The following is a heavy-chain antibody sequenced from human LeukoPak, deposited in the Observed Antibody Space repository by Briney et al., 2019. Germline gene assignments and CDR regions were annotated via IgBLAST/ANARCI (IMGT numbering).Heavy chain of an antibody. CDR1: GFTSSSNY. D-gene: IGHD2-8*01. J-gene: IGHJ3*02. CDR2: IYSDDRT. V-gene: IGHV3-53*04. CDR3: AREVMAKRRAFDI. Sequence: GGSLRLSCAVSGFTSSSNYMSWVRQAPGKGLEWVSVIYSDDRTYYADSVKGRFTISRHTSKKTLYLQMNSLRAEDTAVYYCAREVMAKRRAFDIWGQGTVVTVSS.